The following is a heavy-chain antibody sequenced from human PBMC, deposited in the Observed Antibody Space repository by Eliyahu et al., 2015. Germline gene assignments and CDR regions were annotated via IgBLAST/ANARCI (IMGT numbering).Heavy chain of an antibody. D-gene: IGHD2-15*01. J-gene: IGHJ6*02. Sequence: QVQLVXSGGGVVQPGRSLXLXCAXSGFXFSRXGMHWVRQAPGKGLEWVAVISYDGSNKYYADSVKGRFTISRDNSKNTLYLQMNSLRAEDTAVYYCAKDQLEWWYSAGCGMDVWGQGTTVTVSS. CDR1: GFXFSRXG. V-gene: IGHV3-30*18. CDR3: AKDQLEWWYSAGCGMDV. CDR2: ISYDGSNK.